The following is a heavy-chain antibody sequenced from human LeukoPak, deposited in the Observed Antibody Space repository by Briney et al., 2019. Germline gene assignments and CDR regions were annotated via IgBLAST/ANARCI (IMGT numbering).Heavy chain of an antibody. CDR1: GFTFSSYA. CDR3: VRSAFLTTEFYFDY. J-gene: IGHJ4*01. CDR2: ISYDGSNK. D-gene: IGHD4-11*01. Sequence: GGSLRLSCAASGFTFSSYAMHWVRQAPGKGLEWVAVISYDGSNKYYADSVKGRFTISRDNAKNTLYLQMNSLRAEDTAVYYCVRSAFLTTEFYFDYWGHGTLVTVSS. V-gene: IGHV3-30-3*01.